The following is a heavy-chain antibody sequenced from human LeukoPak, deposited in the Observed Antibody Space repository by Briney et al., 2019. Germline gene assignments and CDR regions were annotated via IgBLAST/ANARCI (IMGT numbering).Heavy chain of an antibody. V-gene: IGHV4-4*07. CDR2: IYTSGST. J-gene: IGHJ4*02. CDR3: ARATYYYGSGSYFGY. CDR1: GGSISSYY. Sequence: SETLSLTCTVSGGSISSYYWSWIRQPAGKGLERIGRIYTSGSTNYNPSLKSRVTMSVDTSKNQFSLKLSSVTAADTAVYYCARATYYYGSGSYFGYWGQGTLVTVSS. D-gene: IGHD3-10*01.